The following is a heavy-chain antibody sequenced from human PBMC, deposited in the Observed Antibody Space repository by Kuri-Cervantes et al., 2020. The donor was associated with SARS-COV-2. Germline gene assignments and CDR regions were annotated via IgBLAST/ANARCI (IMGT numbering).Heavy chain of an antibody. J-gene: IGHJ6*02. CDR2: ISAYNGNT. V-gene: IGHV1-18*01. CDR1: GYTFTSYG. D-gene: IGHD1-26*01. Sequence: ASVKVSCKASGYTFTSYGISWVRQAPGQGLEWMGWISAYNGNTNYAQKLQGRVTMTTDTSTSTAYMELSSLRSEDTAVYYCARDGLGGYDYYYYYGMDVWGQGTTVTVSS. CDR3: ARDGLGGYDYYYYYGMDV.